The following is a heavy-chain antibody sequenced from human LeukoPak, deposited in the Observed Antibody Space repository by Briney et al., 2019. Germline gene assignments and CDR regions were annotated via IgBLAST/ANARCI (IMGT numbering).Heavy chain of an antibody. Sequence: SETLSLTCTVSGGSISSHYWSWIRQPPGKGLEWIGYIYYSGSTNYNPSLKSRVTISVDTSKNQFSLKLSSVTAADTAVYYCARISVDTAMVAGAFDYWGQGTLVTVSS. D-gene: IGHD5-18*01. CDR2: IYYSGST. CDR1: GGSISSHY. CDR3: ARISVDTAMVAGAFDY. V-gene: IGHV4-59*11. J-gene: IGHJ4*02.